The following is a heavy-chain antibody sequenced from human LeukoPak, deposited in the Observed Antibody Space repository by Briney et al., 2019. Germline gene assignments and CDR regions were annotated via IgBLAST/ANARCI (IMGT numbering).Heavy chain of an antibody. Sequence: PGGSLRLSCAASGFTFDDYSMHWVCQSPGKGLEWLSGLGWNGDIIDYADSVKGRFTISRDNAKNSLYLQMDSLKTEDTALYYCAKGSLIAASGTLFDFWGQGTRVTVSS. CDR1: GFTFDDYS. J-gene: IGHJ4*02. V-gene: IGHV3-9*01. CDR2: LGWNGDII. D-gene: IGHD6-13*01. CDR3: AKGSLIAASGTLFDF.